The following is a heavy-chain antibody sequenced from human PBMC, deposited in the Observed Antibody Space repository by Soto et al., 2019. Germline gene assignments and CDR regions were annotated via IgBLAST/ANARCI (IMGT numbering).Heavy chain of an antibody. Sequence: PGGSLRLSCAASGFTFSSYAMHWVRQAPGKGLEWVAVISYDGSNKYYADSVKGRFTISRDNSKNTLYLQMNSLRAEDTAVYFCARAHYYDSSGYTDYWGQGTLVTVSS. D-gene: IGHD3-22*01. V-gene: IGHV3-30-3*01. CDR2: ISYDGSNK. CDR1: GFTFSSYA. CDR3: ARAHYYDSSGYTDY. J-gene: IGHJ4*02.